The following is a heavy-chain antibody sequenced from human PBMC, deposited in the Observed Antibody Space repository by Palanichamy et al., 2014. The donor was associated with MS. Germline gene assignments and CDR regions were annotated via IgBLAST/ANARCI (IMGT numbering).Heavy chain of an antibody. CDR1: GGSISRSTYY. V-gene: IGHV4-39*01. CDR3: ARLSTMIVGDIDY. Sequence: QLQLQESGPALVKPPETLSLTCTVSGGSISRSTYYWGWIRQPPGKGLEWIGSIYYSGSSYYNPSLKSRVTISVDTSKNQFSLKLSSVTAADTAVYYCARLSTMIVGDIDYWGQGTLVTVSS. CDR2: IYYSGSS. D-gene: IGHD3-22*01. J-gene: IGHJ4*02.